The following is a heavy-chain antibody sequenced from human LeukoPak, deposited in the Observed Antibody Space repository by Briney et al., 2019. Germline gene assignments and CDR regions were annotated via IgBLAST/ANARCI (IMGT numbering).Heavy chain of an antibody. J-gene: IGHJ5*02. Sequence: ASVNVSCKASGYTFTRYYMHWVRQAPGQGLEWMGWINPNSGGTNYAQKFQGWVTMTRDTPISTAYMELSRLRSDDTAVYYCARDGSAAAGSPPGGWFDPWGQGTLVTVSS. CDR1: GYTFTRYY. D-gene: IGHD6-13*01. CDR2: INPNSGGT. CDR3: ARDGSAAAGSPPGGWFDP. V-gene: IGHV1-2*04.